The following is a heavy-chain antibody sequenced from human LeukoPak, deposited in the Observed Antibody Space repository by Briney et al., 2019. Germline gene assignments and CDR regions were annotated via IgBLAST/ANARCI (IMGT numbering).Heavy chain of an antibody. J-gene: IGHJ4*02. CDR2: ISYDGSNK. Sequence: GGSLRLSCAASGFTFSSYAMHWVRQAPGKGLEWVAVISYDGSNKYYADSVKGRFTISRDNSKNTLYLQMNSLRAEDTAVYYCARVPVVGATAGPLGYWGQGTLVTVSS. D-gene: IGHD1-26*01. CDR3: ARVPVVGATAGPLGY. V-gene: IGHV3-30-3*01. CDR1: GFTFSSYA.